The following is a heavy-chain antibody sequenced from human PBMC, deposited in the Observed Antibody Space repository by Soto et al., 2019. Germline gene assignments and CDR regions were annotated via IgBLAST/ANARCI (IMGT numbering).Heavy chain of an antibody. CDR1: GGSFSGYY. D-gene: IGHD3-10*01. J-gene: IGHJ5*02. Sequence: QVQLQQWGAGLLKPSETLSLTCAVYGGSFSGYYWSWIRQPPGKGLEWIGEINHSGSTNYNPSLKSRVTISVDTSKNQFSLKLSSVTAADTAVYYCARARGYYGSGSYHKRWFDPWGQGTLVTVSS. V-gene: IGHV4-34*01. CDR3: ARARGYYGSGSYHKRWFDP. CDR2: INHSGST.